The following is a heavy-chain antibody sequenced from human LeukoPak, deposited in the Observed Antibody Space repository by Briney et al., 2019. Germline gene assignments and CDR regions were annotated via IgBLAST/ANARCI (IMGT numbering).Heavy chain of an antibody. V-gene: IGHV3-21*01. Sequence: GGSLRLSCAASGFNFSSCGFNWVRQAPGKGLEWVSSIGPTGTDRYYADSVRGRFTLSRDNAKNSMYLKMDSLRDEDTAVYYCATETIGRHYDYWGQGTLLTVSS. D-gene: IGHD1-14*01. J-gene: IGHJ4*02. CDR3: ATETIGRHYDY. CDR1: GFNFSSCG. CDR2: IGPTGTDR.